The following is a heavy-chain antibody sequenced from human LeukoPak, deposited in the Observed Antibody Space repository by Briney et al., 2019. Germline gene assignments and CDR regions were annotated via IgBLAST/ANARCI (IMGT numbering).Heavy chain of an antibody. Sequence: GGSLRLSCAVSGFTFSRYAMSWVRQTPGKGLDWVSFISGSGGTTYYADSVKGRFTISRDNSKNTLYLQMNSLRAEDTAVYYCAKSYYGSGTYYNVFDYWGQGTLVTVSS. V-gene: IGHV3-23*01. CDR1: GFTFSRYA. J-gene: IGHJ4*02. D-gene: IGHD3-10*01. CDR3: AKSYYGSGTYYNVFDY. CDR2: ISGSGGTT.